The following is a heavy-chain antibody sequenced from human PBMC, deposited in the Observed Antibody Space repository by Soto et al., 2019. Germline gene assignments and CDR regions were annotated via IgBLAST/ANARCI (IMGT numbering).Heavy chain of an antibody. J-gene: IGHJ4*02. D-gene: IGHD5-18*01. V-gene: IGHV1-18*01. CDR2: ISTYSGNT. CDR3: ARAQFGGHRYGIDY. CDR1: GYTFTSHG. Sequence: QVQLVQSGAEAKKPGASVKVSCKASGYTFTSHGINWVRQAPGQGLEWMGWISTYSGNTNYAPKLQGRVTMTTDTATSTAYMELRSLISDDAAVYYCARAQFGGHRYGIDYWGQGTLVTVSS.